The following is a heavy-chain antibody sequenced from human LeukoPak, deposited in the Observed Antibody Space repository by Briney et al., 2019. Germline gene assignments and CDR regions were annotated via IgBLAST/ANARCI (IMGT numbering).Heavy chain of an antibody. D-gene: IGHD6-19*01. J-gene: IGHJ4*02. V-gene: IGHV4-59*01. Sequence: SETLSLTCTVSGGSISSYYWSWIRQPPGKGLEWIGYIYYSGSTNYNPSLKSRVTISVDTSKNQFSLKLSSVTAADTAVYYCASLAVAGTLEDWGQGTLVTVSS. CDR2: IYYSGST. CDR1: GGSISSYY. CDR3: ASLAVAGTLED.